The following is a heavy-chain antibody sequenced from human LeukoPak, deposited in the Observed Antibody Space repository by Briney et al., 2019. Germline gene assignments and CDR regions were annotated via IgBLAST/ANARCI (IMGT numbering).Heavy chain of an antibody. CDR1: GFTFSSYW. Sequence: GGSLRLSCAAFGFTFSSYWMTWVRQAPGKGLEWVANIKPDGSQIYYVDSVKGRFTISRDNAKNSLYLQMNSLRAEDTAVYYCARDLNWETYWGQGTLVTVSS. CDR2: IKPDGSQI. J-gene: IGHJ4*02. D-gene: IGHD1-1*01. CDR3: ARDLNWETY. V-gene: IGHV3-7*01.